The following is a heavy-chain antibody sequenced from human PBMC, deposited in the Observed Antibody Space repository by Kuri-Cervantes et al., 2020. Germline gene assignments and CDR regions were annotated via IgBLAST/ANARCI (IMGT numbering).Heavy chain of an antibody. V-gene: IGHV3-7*01. CDR2: INQDGSEK. D-gene: IGHD5-24*01. J-gene: IGHJ4*02. CDR3: AREDGTFDY. Sequence: GESLKISCTASGFTFSSHWMTWVRQAPGKGLEWVANINQDGSEKYYVDSLKGRFTISRDNAKNSLFLHMNSLRAEDTAIFYCAREDGTFDYWGQGTLVTVSS. CDR1: GFTFSSHW.